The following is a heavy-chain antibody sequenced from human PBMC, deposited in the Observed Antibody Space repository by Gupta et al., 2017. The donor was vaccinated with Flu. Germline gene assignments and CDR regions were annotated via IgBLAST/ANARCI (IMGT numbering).Heavy chain of an antibody. CDR2: ISSSSSYI. CDR3: AHSGGGYSYTNYYYYGMDV. V-gene: IGHV3-21*01. Sequence: EVQLVESGGGLVKPGGSLRLSCAASGFTFSSYSMNWVRQAPGKGLEWVSSISSSSSYIYYADSVKGRFTISRDNAKNSLYLQMNSLRAEDTAVYYCAHSGGGYSYTNYYYYGMDVWGQGTTVTVSS. CDR1: GFTFSSYS. J-gene: IGHJ6*02. D-gene: IGHD5-18*01.